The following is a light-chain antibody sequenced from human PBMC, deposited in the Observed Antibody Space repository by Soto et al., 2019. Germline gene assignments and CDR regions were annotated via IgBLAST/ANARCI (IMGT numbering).Light chain of an antibody. J-gene: IGKJ4*01. Sequence: EIVLTQSPATLSLTPGERATLSCRASQSLSGSRLAWYQQKPGLGPRLLVYGASSRAPGIPDRFSGSGSGTDFTLTISRLEPEDFAVYYCQQYSNLPLTFGGGTKVDI. CDR2: GAS. CDR1: QSLSGSR. V-gene: IGKV3-20*01. CDR3: QQYSNLPLT.